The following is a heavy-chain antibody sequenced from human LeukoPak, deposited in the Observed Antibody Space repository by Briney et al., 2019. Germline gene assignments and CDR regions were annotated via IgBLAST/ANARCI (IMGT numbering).Heavy chain of an antibody. CDR3: TTDPPGTGGRYMAV. D-gene: IGHD1-1*01. Sequence: GGSLRLSCGASGVIFRNLWMTWVRQDPGKGLEWVGRMKSKYNVGAIDYAAPVEGRFTSSRDGSRNRLHMEMNTSKTEDTTVYYCTTDPPGTGGRYMAVWGKGTTVTVSS. J-gene: IGHJ6*03. CDR1: GVIFRNLW. V-gene: IGHV3-15*01. CDR2: MKSKYNVGAI.